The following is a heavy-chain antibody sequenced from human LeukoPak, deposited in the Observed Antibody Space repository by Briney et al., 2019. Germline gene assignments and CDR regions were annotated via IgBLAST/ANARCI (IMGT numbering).Heavy chain of an antibody. CDR2: ISSGSSAR. CDR3: ARMSGSRLPGY. CDR1: GFTFSSHS. Sequence: PGGSLRLSCAASGFTFSSHSMNWVRQTPVKGLEWVSYISSGSSARYYADSVKGRFTISRDDARNSLYLQMNSLRAEDTAVYYCARMSGSRLPGYWGQGTLVIVSS. J-gene: IGHJ4*02. V-gene: IGHV3-48*01. D-gene: IGHD3-3*01.